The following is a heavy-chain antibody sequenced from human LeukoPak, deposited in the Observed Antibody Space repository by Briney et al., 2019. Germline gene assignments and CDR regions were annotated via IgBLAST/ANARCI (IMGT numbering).Heavy chain of an antibody. Sequence: PGGSLRLSCLTSGFTLSTNAMSWVRQAPGKGLEWVANIKQDGSETYYVDSVKGRFTISRDNAKNSLHLQMNSLRAEDTAVYYCTRGRRRDPTGSSYYYGMDVWGQGTTVAVSS. CDR1: GFTLSTNA. D-gene: IGHD1-1*01. V-gene: IGHV3-7*03. CDR3: TRGRRRDPTGSSYYYGMDV. J-gene: IGHJ6*02. CDR2: IKQDGSET.